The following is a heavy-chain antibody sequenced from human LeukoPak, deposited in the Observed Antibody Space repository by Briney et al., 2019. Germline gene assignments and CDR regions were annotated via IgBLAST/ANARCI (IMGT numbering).Heavy chain of an antibody. J-gene: IGHJ4*02. CDR3: AKVHDSSGYYYFSS. CDR1: GFTVSTNY. CDR2: TSGSGGST. D-gene: IGHD3-22*01. V-gene: IGHV3-23*01. Sequence: PGGSLRLSCAVSGFTVSTNYMSWVRQAPGKGLEWVSATSGSGGSTYYADSLKGRFTISRDNSKNTVYLQMNSLRAEDTAVYYCAKVHDSSGYYYFSSWGQGILVTVSS.